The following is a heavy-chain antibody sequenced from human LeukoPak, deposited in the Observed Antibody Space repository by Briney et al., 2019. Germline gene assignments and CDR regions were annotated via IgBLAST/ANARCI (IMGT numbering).Heavy chain of an antibody. CDR3: AKSERLSMIGGWAPTFDS. V-gene: IGHV3-66*01. CDR2: LYSDGST. J-gene: IGHJ4*02. CDR1: GFTFSSYS. D-gene: IGHD3-22*01. Sequence: PGGSLRLSCAASGFTFSSYSMNWVRQAPGKGLEWVSILYSDGSTYYADSVEGRFTISRDNSKNTLYFQMNSLRVEDTAVYYCAKSERLSMIGGWAPTFDSWGQGTLVTVSS.